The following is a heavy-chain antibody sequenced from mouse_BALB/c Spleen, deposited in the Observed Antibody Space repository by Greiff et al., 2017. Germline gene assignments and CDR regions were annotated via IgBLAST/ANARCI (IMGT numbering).Heavy chain of an antibody. D-gene: IGHD2-12*01. CDR3: AKKGDYRGIFAY. V-gene: IGHV2-5*01. J-gene: IGHJ3*01. CDR1: GFSLTSYG. CDR2: IWRGGST. Sequence: VMLVESGPGLVAPSQSLSITCTVSGFSLTSYGVHWVRQSPGKGLEWLGVIWRGGSTDYNAAFMSRLSITKDNSKSQVFFKMNSLQADDTAIYYCAKKGDYRGIFAYWGQGTLVTVSA.